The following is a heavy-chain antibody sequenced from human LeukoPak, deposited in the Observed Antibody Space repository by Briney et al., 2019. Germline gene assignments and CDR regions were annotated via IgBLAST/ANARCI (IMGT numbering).Heavy chain of an antibody. CDR2: INPDGSIT. J-gene: IGHJ4*02. D-gene: IGHD2-21*01. CDR3: ARGGDDY. CDR1: GVTFSNIW. Sequence: PGGSLRLSCAASGVTFSNIWMYWVRQAPGKGLDWVALINPDGSITTYADSVKGRFTISRGNAKNTVYLQMNSLRGEDTAMYFCARGGDDYWGQGTLVIVSS. V-gene: IGHV3-74*01.